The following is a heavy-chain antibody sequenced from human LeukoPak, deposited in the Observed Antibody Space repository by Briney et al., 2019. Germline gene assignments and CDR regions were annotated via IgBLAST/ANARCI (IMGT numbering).Heavy chain of an antibody. J-gene: IGHJ4*01. D-gene: IGHD5-12*01. Sequence: GGSRRLSCAASGFTFRNYGMHWARQAPGKGLEWVAVISIDESEKYYADSVKGRFTISRDNSKNTLYLQMNSLRGDDTAVYYCANPQSRGYDYLDYWGHGTLVTVSS. V-gene: IGHV3-30*18. CDR1: GFTFRNYG. CDR2: ISIDESEK. CDR3: ANPQSRGYDYLDY.